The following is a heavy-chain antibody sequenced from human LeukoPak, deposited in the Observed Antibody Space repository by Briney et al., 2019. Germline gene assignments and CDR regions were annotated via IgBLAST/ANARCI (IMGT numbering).Heavy chain of an antibody. D-gene: IGHD3-10*01. CDR2: IYYSGST. J-gene: IGHJ3*02. CDR3: ARWEVRLNAFEM. Sequence: SETLSLTCTVSGGSISSYYWSWIRQPPGKGLEWIGYIYYSGSTNYNPSLKSRVTISVDTSKNQFSLKLSFVTAADTAVYYCARWEVRLNAFEMWGQGTMVTVSS. V-gene: IGHV4-59*01. CDR1: GGSISSYY.